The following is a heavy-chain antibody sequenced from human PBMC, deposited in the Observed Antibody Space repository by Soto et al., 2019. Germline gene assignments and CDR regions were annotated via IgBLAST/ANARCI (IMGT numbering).Heavy chain of an antibody. J-gene: IGHJ4*02. V-gene: IGHV3-48*02. CDR2: ISRSSSTI. D-gene: IGHD3-9*01. CDR1: GVTVSGYS. CDR3: AREIYDILTGVTLYSFAY. Sequence: GGSLRLSYAASGVTVSGYSVNWVRQGPWKGLEWVSYISRSSSTIYYADSVKGRFHISRDNAKNSLYLQMNSLRDEDTAVYYCAREIYDILTGVTLYSFAYWGQGTLVTVSS.